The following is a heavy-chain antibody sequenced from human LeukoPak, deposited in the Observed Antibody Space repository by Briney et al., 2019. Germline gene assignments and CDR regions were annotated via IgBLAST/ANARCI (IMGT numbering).Heavy chain of an antibody. CDR1: GFTFSSYFW. Sequence: GSLRLSCAASGFTFSSYFWMRWVRQAPGKGLVWVSRIKSDGSSSTYADSVKGRFTISRDSAKNSLYLQMNTLRAEDTAVYYCVRDLDLGGYSSFEYWGQGTLVTVSS. CDR3: VRDLDLGGYSSFEY. J-gene: IGHJ4*02. V-gene: IGHV3-74*01. CDR2: IKSDGSSS. D-gene: IGHD4-23*01.